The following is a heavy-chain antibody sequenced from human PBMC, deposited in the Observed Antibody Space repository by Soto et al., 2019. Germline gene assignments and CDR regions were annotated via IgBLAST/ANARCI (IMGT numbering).Heavy chain of an antibody. V-gene: IGHV1-3*01. CDR1: GYTFTSYA. CDR2: INAGNGNT. Sequence: ASVKVSCKASGYTFTSYAMHWVRQAPGQRLEWMGWINAGNGNTKYSQKFQGRVTITRDTSASTAYMELSSLRSEDTAVYYCAGADDFWSGYYCFDYWGQGTLVTVSS. CDR3: AGADDFWSGYYCFDY. J-gene: IGHJ4*02. D-gene: IGHD3-3*01.